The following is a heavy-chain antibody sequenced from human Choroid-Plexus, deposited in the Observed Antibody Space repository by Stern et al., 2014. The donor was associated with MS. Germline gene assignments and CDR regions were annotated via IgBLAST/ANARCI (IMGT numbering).Heavy chain of an antibody. CDR1: GFNFGSCA. Sequence: DQLVESGGGVVQPGRPLRLSCVASGFNFGSCAMHWVRQAPGKGLEWVESVSYDGSNKYYADSVKGRFTISRDNSQNTLYMQMSSLRPEDTAVYYWAKDRQYLTYFFDHWGQGSLVIVSS. J-gene: IGHJ5*02. CDR3: AKDRQYLTYFFDH. V-gene: IGHV3-30*18. D-gene: IGHD2/OR15-2a*01. CDR2: VSYDGSNK.